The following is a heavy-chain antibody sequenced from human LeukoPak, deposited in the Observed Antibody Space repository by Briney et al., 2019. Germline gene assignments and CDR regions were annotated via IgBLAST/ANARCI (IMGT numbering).Heavy chain of an antibody. CDR1: GFTFSSYS. Sequence: GGSLRLSCAASGFTFSSYSRNWVRQAPGKGLDWVAFIRFDGVNEYYADSVEGRFTISRDNYKNTVFLQMDSLRRGDAGVYYCATPGYWGQGTLVTVSS. J-gene: IGHJ4*02. CDR3: ATPGY. V-gene: IGHV3-30*02. CDR2: IRFDGVNE.